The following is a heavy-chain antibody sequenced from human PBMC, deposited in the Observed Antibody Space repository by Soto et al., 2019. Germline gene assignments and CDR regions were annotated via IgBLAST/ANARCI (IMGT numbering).Heavy chain of an antibody. CDR1: GFTFSSYA. CDR2: ISGSGGST. CDR3: SKDVGGGSSLGYYYYCRDV. Sequence: EVQLLESGGGLVQPGGSLRLSCAASGFTFSSYAMSWVRQAPGKGLEWVSAISGSGGSTYYADSVKGRFTISRDTDMNTRYLQMHSRSAEYTAVYYCSKDVGGGSSLGYYYYCRDVLRQGTTVTVSS. V-gene: IGHV3-23*01. D-gene: IGHD6-6*01. J-gene: IGHJ6*02.